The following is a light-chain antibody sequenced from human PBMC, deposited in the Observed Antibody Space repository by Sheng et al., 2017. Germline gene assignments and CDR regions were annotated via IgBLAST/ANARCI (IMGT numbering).Light chain of an antibody. Sequence: SYELTQPPSVSVSPGQTATITCSGDKLGDKYVCWYQQKPGQSPVRLIYQDSKRPSGIPERFSGSNSGNTATLTISGTQAMDEADYYCQAWDSSTAVFGGGTKLTVL. V-gene: IGLV3-1*01. J-gene: IGLJ2*01. CDR2: QDS. CDR3: QAWDSSTAV. CDR1: KLGDKY.